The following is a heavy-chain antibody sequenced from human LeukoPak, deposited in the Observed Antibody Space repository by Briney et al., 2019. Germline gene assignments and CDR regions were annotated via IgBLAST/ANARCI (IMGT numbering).Heavy chain of an antibody. V-gene: IGHV3-23*01. D-gene: IGHD4-17*01. J-gene: IGHJ4*02. CDR3: AKDLFGVTSYDY. CDR2: ISGSGGST. CDR1: EFTFSSYA. Sequence: PGGSLRLSCAASEFTFSSYAMSWVRQAPGKGLEWVSAISGSGGSTYYADSVKGRFTISRDNSKNTLYLQMNSLRAEDTAVYYCAKDLFGVTSYDYWGQGTLVTVSS.